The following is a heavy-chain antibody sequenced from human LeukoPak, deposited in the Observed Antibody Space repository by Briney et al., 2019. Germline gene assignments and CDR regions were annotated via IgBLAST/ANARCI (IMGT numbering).Heavy chain of an antibody. Sequence: GGSLRLSCAASGFTFSSYSMNWVRQAPGKGLEWVSSISSSSSYIYYAGSVKGRFTISRDNAKNSLYLQMNSLRAEDTAVYYCARDSLNKDDYWGQGTLVTVSS. V-gene: IGHV3-21*01. CDR1: GFTFSSYS. D-gene: IGHD1/OR15-1a*01. CDR2: ISSSSSYI. CDR3: ARDSLNKDDY. J-gene: IGHJ4*02.